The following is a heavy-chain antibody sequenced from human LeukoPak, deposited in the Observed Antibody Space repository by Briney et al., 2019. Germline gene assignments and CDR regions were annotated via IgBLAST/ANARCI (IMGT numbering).Heavy chain of an antibody. V-gene: IGHV3-7*01. CDR2: IKQDGGEK. Sequence: GGSLRLSCAASGFTFSGYWMSWLRQAPGKGLEWVANIKQDGGEKYYVDSVKGRFTISRDNAKNSLYPQMNSLRAEDTAVYYCARDRGFGQADVWGKGTTVTVSS. CDR3: ARDRGFGQADV. J-gene: IGHJ6*04. D-gene: IGHD3-10*01. CDR1: GFTFSGYW.